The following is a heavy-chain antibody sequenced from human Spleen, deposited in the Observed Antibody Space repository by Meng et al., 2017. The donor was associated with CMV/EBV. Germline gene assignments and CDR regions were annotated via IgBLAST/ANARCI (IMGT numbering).Heavy chain of an antibody. CDR2: INHSGST. Sequence: SETLSLTCVVYGGSFSGYYWNWIRQPPGKGLEWIGEINHSGSTNYNPSLKSRDTISVDTPKNQFSLKLSSVTAADTAVYYCARDGCSSTSCPIDYWGQGTLVTVSS. D-gene: IGHD2-2*01. V-gene: IGHV4-34*01. CDR3: ARDGCSSTSCPIDY. J-gene: IGHJ4*02. CDR1: GGSFSGYY.